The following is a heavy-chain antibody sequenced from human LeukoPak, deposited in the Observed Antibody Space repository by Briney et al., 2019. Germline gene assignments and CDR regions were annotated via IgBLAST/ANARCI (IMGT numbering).Heavy chain of an antibody. J-gene: IGHJ6*02. CDR1: GGSISSYY. V-gene: IGHV4-59*01. CDR3: ARSSYYDMDV. CDR2: IHYSGST. Sequence: SETLSLTCTVSGGSISSYYWSWIRQPPGKGLEWIGYIHYSGSTNYNPSLKSRVTRSIDTFKNQFSLKLSSVTAADTAVYYCARSSYYDMDVWGQGTTVTVSS.